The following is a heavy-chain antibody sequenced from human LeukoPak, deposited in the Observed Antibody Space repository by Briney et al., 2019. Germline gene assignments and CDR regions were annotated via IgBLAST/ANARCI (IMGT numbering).Heavy chain of an antibody. CDR3: AKSSQPLGSITMTPLGY. D-gene: IGHD3-22*01. V-gene: IGHV3-33*06. J-gene: IGHJ4*02. Sequence: GGSLRLSCAASGFTFSSYGMHWVRQAPGKGLEWVAVIWYDGSNKYYADSVKGRFTISRDNSKNTLYLQMNSLRAEDTAVYYCAKSSQPLGSITMTPLGYWGQGTLVTVSS. CDR1: GFTFSSYG. CDR2: IWYDGSNK.